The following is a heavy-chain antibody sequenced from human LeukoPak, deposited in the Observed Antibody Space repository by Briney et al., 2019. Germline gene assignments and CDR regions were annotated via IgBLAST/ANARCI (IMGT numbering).Heavy chain of an antibody. V-gene: IGHV3-11*03. Sequence: GGSLRLSCAASGFTFSDSYMTWVRQAPGKGVEWVAYISGSGHDINYSESAKGRFTISRDNSKNTLYLQMNSLRAEDTAVYYCAKSYYYDSSGYYYLNYFDYWGQGTLVTVSS. CDR1: GFTFSDSY. J-gene: IGHJ4*02. CDR3: AKSYYYDSSGYYYLNYFDY. D-gene: IGHD3-22*01. CDR2: ISGSGHDI.